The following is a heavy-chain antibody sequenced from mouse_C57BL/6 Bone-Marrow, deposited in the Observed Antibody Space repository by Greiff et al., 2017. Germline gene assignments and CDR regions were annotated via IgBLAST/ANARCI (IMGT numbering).Heavy chain of an antibody. CDR2: IWRGGST. J-gene: IGHJ4*01. V-gene: IGHV2-5*01. CDR1: GFSLTSYG. CDR3: AKGRWLLPYYYAMDY. D-gene: IGHD2-3*01. Sequence: QVQLKESGPGLVQPSQSLSITCTVSGFSLTSYGVHWVRQSPGKGLEWLGVIWRGGSTDYNAAFMSRLSITKDNSKSQVFFKMNSLQADDTAIYYCAKGRWLLPYYYAMDYWGQGTSVTVSS.